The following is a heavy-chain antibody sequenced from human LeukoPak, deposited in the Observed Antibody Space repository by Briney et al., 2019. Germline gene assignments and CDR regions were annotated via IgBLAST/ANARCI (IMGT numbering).Heavy chain of an antibody. CDR2: ISSSGSTI. J-gene: IGHJ3*02. CDR3: AKLQWGRHDAFDI. Sequence: GGSLRLSCAASGFTFSSYEMNWVRQAPGKGLEWVSYISSSGSTIYYADSVKGRFTISRDNSKNTLYLQMNSLRPEDTAVYYCAKLQWGRHDAFDIWGQGIMVTVSS. D-gene: IGHD3-16*01. CDR1: GFTFSSYE. V-gene: IGHV3-48*03.